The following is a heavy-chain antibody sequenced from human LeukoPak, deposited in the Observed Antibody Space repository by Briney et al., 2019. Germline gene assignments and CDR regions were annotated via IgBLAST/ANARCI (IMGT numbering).Heavy chain of an antibody. CDR1: GFTFSAYT. D-gene: IGHD3-10*01. CDR2: ISYDGDNR. V-gene: IGHV3-30*04. Sequence: PGRALRLSCAVSGFTFSAYTLHWVRQAPGKGLEWVAFISYDGDNRYYADSVKGRFTISRDNSKNTLYLQMNSLRADDTAVYYCARAGYYGSGIGQHYTKDVWGKGTTVTVSS. CDR3: ARAGYYGSGIGQHYTKDV. J-gene: IGHJ6*04.